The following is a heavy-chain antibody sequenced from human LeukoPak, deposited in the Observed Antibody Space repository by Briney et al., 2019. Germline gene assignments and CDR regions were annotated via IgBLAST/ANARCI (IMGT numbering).Heavy chain of an antibody. CDR3: AKDRGWQYADYETVAIEH. D-gene: IGHD4-17*01. V-gene: IGHV1-18*01. CDR2: VSVHTGNT. Sequence: GASVKVSCKASGYTFSNYGISWVRQAPGQGLEWMGWVSVHTGNTYYAQRFQARVTMTTDTSTTTAYMELRSLRSDDTAMYYCAKDRGWQYADYETVAIEHWGQGTLVTVSS. CDR1: GYTFSNYG. J-gene: IGHJ4*02.